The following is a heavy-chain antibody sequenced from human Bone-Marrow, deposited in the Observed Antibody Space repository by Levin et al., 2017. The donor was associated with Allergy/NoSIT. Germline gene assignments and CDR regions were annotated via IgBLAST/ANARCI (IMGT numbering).Heavy chain of an antibody. CDR2: ISSSGSDM. D-gene: IGHD2-8*02. V-gene: IGHV3-21*01. Sequence: PGGSLRLSCTVSGFTFSIYSINWVRQAPGKGLEWVSSISSSGSDMYYVDSVKGRFTISRDNAKNSLTLQMNSLRAEDTAVYYCAKGIIGDVRVAHKEAFDIWGQGTMVSVSS. CDR3: AKGIIGDVRVAHKEAFDI. CDR1: GFTFSIYS. J-gene: IGHJ3*02.